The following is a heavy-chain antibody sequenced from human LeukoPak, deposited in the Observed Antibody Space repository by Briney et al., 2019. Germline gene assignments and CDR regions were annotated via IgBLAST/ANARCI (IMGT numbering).Heavy chain of an antibody. D-gene: IGHD6-13*01. Sequence: GGSLRLSCAASGFPFDNYAMHWVRQAPGKGLQWVSGISWNSGSIGYADSVKGRFTISRDNAKNSLYLEMNSLRAEDTALYYCAKDIGSTSWYLGNWGQGTLVTVSS. V-gene: IGHV3-9*01. CDR1: GFPFDNYA. J-gene: IGHJ4*02. CDR3: AKDIGSTSWYLGN. CDR2: ISWNSGSI.